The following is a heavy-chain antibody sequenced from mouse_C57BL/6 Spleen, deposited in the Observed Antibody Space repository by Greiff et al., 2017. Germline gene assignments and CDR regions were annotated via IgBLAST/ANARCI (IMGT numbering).Heavy chain of an antibody. CDR1: GFNIKAYY. Sequence: EVQLQQSGAELVKPGASVKLSCTASGFNIKAYYMHWVKQRTEQGLEWIGRIDPEDGETKTAPKFQGKATLTPDTSSNTAYLQLSSLTSEDTAVYYCASIYSDYDGYWGQGTLVTVSA. CDR3: ASIYSDYDGY. CDR2: IDPEDGET. J-gene: IGHJ3*01. V-gene: IGHV14-2*01. D-gene: IGHD2-4*01.